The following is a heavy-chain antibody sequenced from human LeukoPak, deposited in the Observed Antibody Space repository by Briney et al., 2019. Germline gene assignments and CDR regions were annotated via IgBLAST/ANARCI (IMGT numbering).Heavy chain of an antibody. Sequence: PGGSLRLSCAASGFTFSAYGMHWVRQAPGKGPGWVAVISYDGNNKYYADSVKGRFTISRDNSQNTVYLHLNGLRAEDTAAYYCARGRGSNWYYMYWGQGTLVTVSS. D-gene: IGHD6-13*01. CDR3: ARGRGSNWYYMY. V-gene: IGHV3-30*01. J-gene: IGHJ4*02. CDR2: ISYDGNNK. CDR1: GFTFSAYG.